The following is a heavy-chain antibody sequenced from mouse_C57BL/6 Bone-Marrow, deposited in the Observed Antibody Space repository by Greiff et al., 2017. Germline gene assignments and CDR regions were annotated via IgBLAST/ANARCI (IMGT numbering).Heavy chain of an antibody. CDR2: IYPRNGNT. V-gene: IGHV1-81*01. J-gene: IGHJ2*01. CDR3: ARRYYGDY. CDR1: GYTFTSYC. Sequence: QVQLQQSGAELVRPGASVKLSCKASGYTFTSYCISWVKQRTGQGLEWIGEIYPRNGNTYYNAKFKGKATMTADKSSSTAYMELRSLTSEDTAVYFCARRYYGDYWGQGTTLTVSS. D-gene: IGHD1-1*01.